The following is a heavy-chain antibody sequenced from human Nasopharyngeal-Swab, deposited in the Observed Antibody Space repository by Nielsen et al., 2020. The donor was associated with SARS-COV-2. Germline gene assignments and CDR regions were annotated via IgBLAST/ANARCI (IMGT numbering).Heavy chain of an antibody. CDR2: INAGNGNT. J-gene: IGHJ5*02. V-gene: IGHV1-3*01. D-gene: IGHD2-2*01. Sequence: WVRQAPGKRLEWMGWINAGNGNTKYSQKFQGRVTITRDTSASTAYMELSSLRSEDTAVYYCARAVWVVPAAISPAHNWFDPWGQGTLVTVSS. CDR3: ARAVWVVPAAISPAHNWFDP.